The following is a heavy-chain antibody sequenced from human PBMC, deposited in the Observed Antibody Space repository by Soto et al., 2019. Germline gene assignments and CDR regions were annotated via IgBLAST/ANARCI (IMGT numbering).Heavy chain of an antibody. CDR1: GYTFTGYY. Sequence: DPVKVSCKASGYTFTGYYMHWVRQAPGQGLEWMGWINPNSGGTNYAQKFQGWVTMTRDTSISTAYMELSRLRSDDTAVYYCARDGSGSYAYYGMDVWGQGTTVTVSS. CDR2: INPNSGGT. V-gene: IGHV1-2*04. J-gene: IGHJ6*02. CDR3: ARDGSGSYAYYGMDV. D-gene: IGHD3-10*01.